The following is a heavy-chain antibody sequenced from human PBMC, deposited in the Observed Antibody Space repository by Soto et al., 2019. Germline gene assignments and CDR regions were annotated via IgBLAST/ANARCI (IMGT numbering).Heavy chain of an antibody. V-gene: IGHV5-51*01. D-gene: IGHD1-1*01. CDR3: ARHQCGTPISVDY. CDR2: SYPFYSDT. Sequence: GESLKISCKGSGYSFSNYWIFWVRQMPVKGLGLMGISYPFYSDTRYSPSFQGHVTISADNSISTSYLQLSSLKASETAMYYCARHQCGTPISVDYWGQGTLVTVSS. J-gene: IGHJ4*02. CDR1: GYSFSNYW.